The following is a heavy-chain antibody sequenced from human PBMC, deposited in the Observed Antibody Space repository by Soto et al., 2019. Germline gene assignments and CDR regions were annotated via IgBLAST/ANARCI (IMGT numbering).Heavy chain of an antibody. V-gene: IGHV3-15*01. CDR2: IKSKTDGGTT. D-gene: IGHD6-6*01. CDR3: TTGEYSSSFDY. Sequence: GESLKISCAASGFTFSNAWMSWVRQAPGKGLEWVGRIKSKTDGGTTDYAAPVKGRFTISRDDSKNTLYLQMNSLKTEDTAVYYCTTGEYSSSFDYWGQGTLVTVSS. CDR1: GFTFSNAW. J-gene: IGHJ4*02.